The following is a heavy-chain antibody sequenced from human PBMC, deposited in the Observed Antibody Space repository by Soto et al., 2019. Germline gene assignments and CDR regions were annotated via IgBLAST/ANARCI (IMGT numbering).Heavy chain of an antibody. V-gene: IGHV4-59*01. CDR1: GGSISNYY. CDR3: ARLPRADYGGILDP. Sequence: PSETLSLTCTVSGGSISNYYWSWIRHPPGKKLEWIGYIYYSGSTNYNPSLKSRVTISVDTSKNQFSLKLYSVTTADTAMYYCARLPRADYGGILDPWGQGTLVTVSS. CDR2: IYYSGST. J-gene: IGHJ5*02. D-gene: IGHD4-17*01.